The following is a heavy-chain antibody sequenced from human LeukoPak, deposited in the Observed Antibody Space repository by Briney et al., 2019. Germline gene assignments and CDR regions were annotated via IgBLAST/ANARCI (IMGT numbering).Heavy chain of an antibody. V-gene: IGHV3-30*02. CDR2: IRYDGSNK. D-gene: IGHD2-8*01. Sequence: GGSLRLSCAASGFTFSSYGMHWVRQAPGKGLEWVAFIRYDGSNKYYADSVKGRFTISRDNSKNTLYLQMNSLRTEDTAVYYCARDVRRAFDIWGQGTMVTVSS. CDR1: GFTFSSYG. J-gene: IGHJ3*02. CDR3: ARDVRRAFDI.